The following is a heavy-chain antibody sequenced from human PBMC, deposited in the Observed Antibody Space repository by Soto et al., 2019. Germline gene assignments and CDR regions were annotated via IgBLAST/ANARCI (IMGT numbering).Heavy chain of an antibody. CDR1: GYTFTGYY. CDR2: INPNSGGT. V-gene: IGHV1-2*02. Sequence: ASVKVSCKASGYTFTGYYMHWVRQAPGQGLEWMGWINPNSGGTNYAQKFRGRVTMTRDTSISTAYMELSRLRSDDTAVYYCARSSHYDILTGYYSFLVGGMDVWGQGTTVTVSS. CDR3: ARSSHYDILTGYYSFLVGGMDV. D-gene: IGHD3-9*01. J-gene: IGHJ6*02.